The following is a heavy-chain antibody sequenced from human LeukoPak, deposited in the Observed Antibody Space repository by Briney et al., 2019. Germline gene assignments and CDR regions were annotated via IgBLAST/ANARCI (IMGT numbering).Heavy chain of an antibody. CDR1: GFTFGDYA. D-gene: IGHD6-19*01. CDR3: TRDLERRGIAVAGLDY. J-gene: IGHJ4*02. Sequence: GRSLRLSCTASGFTFGDYAMSWFRQAPGKGLEWVGFIRSKAYGGTTEYAASVKGRFTISRDDSKNIAYLQMNSLKTEDTAVYYCTRDLERRGIAVAGLDYWGQGTLVTVSS. CDR2: IRSKAYGGTT. V-gene: IGHV3-49*03.